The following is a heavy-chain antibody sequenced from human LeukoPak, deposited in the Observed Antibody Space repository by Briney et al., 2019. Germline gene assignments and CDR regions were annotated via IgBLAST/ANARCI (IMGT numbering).Heavy chain of an antibody. V-gene: IGHV4-39*02. CDR3: ARDPYWSYSPDEFHYYFDS. CDR2: IYYSGNT. Sequence: SETLSLTCTVSGVSISSSNSYWGWIRQPPGKGLEWIGSIYYSGNTYYNASLKSQVSISIDTSKNQFSLRLTSVTAADTAVYYCARDPYWSYSPDEFHYYFDSWGQGTLVTVSS. J-gene: IGHJ4*02. CDR1: GVSISSSNSY. D-gene: IGHD3-10*01.